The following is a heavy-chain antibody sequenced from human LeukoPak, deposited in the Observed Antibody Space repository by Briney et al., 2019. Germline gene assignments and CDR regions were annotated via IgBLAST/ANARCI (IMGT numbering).Heavy chain of an antibody. D-gene: IGHD4-17*01. CDR1: GFTFNNYA. CDR2: ISGGGETT. CDR3: ARDYADYVGYFFFDY. Sequence: GGSLRLSCAASGFTFNNYAMNWVHQAPGKGLEWVSSISGGGETTYYADSARGRFTISRDNSQNTLYLQMNSLRAEDTAVYYCARDYADYVGYFFFDYWGQGTLVTVSS. V-gene: IGHV3-23*01. J-gene: IGHJ4*02.